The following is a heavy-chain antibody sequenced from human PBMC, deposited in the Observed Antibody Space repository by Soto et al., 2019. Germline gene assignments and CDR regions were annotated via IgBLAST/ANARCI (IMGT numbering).Heavy chain of an antibody. CDR2: IYYSGST. V-gene: IGHV4-31*03. Sequence: SETLSLTCTVSGGSISSGGYYWSWIRQHPGKGLEWIGYIYYSGSTYYNPSLKSRVTISVDTSKNQFSLKLNSVTAADTAVYYCATTCSGDCYDNWFDPWGQGTLVTVSS. CDR3: ATTCSGDCYDNWFDP. J-gene: IGHJ5*02. CDR1: GGSISSGGYY. D-gene: IGHD2-21*02.